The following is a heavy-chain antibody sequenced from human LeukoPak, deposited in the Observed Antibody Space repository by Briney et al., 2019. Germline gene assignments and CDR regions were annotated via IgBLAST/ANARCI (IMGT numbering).Heavy chain of an antibody. V-gene: IGHV3-21*01. J-gene: IGHJ3*02. Sequence: PGGSLRLSCAASGFSFSTYRMNWVRQAPGKGLEWVSSISSNGDSIYYADSVKGRFTMSRDNAKNSLYLQMNSLRDEDTAVYYCATEKAFAFDIWGQGTVVTVSS. CDR3: ATEKAFAFDI. CDR1: GFSFSTYR. CDR2: ISSNGDSI.